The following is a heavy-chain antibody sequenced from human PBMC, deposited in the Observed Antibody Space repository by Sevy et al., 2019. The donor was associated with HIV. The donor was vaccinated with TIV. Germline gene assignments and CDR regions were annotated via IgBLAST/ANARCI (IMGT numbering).Heavy chain of an antibody. D-gene: IGHD3-10*01. Sequence: GGSLRLSCAASGFTFSSYAMHWVRQAPGKGLEWVAVISYDGSNKYYADSVKGRFTISRDNSKNTLYLQMNSLRAEDTAVYYCARDRLGYGSGSLYYYYGMDVWGQGTTVTVSS. J-gene: IGHJ6*02. CDR3: ARDRLGYGSGSLYYYYGMDV. CDR2: ISYDGSNK. V-gene: IGHV3-30-3*01. CDR1: GFTFSSYA.